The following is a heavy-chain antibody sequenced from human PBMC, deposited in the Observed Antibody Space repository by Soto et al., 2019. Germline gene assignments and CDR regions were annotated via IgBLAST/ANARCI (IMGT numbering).Heavy chain of an antibody. V-gene: IGHV3-64*01. D-gene: IGHD6-13*01. J-gene: IGHJ6*03. CDR2: ISSNGGST. Sequence: GGSLRLSCAASGFTFSSYAMHWVRQAPGKGLEYVSAISSNGGSTYYANNVKGRFTISRDNSKNTLYLQMGSLRAEDMAVYYFTRSAQYTIAAVSDGYYYMDVWGKGTTVTVSS. CDR1: GFTFSSYA. CDR3: TRSAQYTIAAVSDGYYYMDV.